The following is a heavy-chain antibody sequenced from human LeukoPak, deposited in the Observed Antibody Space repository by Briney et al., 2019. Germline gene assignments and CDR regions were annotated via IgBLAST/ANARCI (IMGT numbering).Heavy chain of an antibody. CDR3: ARERFGESYDAFDI. CDR2: IIPIFGTA. Sequence: ASVKVSCKASGGTFSSYAISWVRQAPGQGLEWMGGIIPIFGTANYAQKFQGRVTITRDTSTSTIYMELRSLRSGDTAVYYCARERFGESYDAFDIWGQGTMVTVSS. J-gene: IGHJ3*02. CDR1: GGTFSSYA. D-gene: IGHD3-10*01. V-gene: IGHV1-69*05.